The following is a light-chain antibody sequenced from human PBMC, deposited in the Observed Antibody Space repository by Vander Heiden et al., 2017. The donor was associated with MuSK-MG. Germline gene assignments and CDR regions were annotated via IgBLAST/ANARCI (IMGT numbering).Light chain of an antibody. Sequence: DIVMTQSPDSLAVSLGERATINCKSSQSVLYTPNNKNYLAWYQQKPGQPPKLLIYWASTRESGVPDRFSGSGSGTDFTLTINSLQAEDVAVYYCQHYYSAPYTFGQGTKLEIK. CDR2: WAS. CDR3: QHYYSAPYT. CDR1: QSVLYTPNNKNY. J-gene: IGKJ2*01. V-gene: IGKV4-1*01.